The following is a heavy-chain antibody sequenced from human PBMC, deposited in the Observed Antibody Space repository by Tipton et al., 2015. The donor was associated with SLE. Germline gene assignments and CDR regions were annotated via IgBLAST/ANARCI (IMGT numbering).Heavy chain of an antibody. V-gene: IGHV4-34*01. Sequence: TLSLTCAVYGGSFSGYYWSWIRQPPGKGLEWIGEINHRGSTNYNPSLKSRVTISIDTSKNQFSLKLSSVTAADTAVYYCAGVRKKGWGWFAPWGQGTLVTFSS. D-gene: IGHD3-16*01. CDR3: AGVRKKGWGWFAP. J-gene: IGHJ5*02. CDR2: INHRGST. CDR1: GGSFSGYY.